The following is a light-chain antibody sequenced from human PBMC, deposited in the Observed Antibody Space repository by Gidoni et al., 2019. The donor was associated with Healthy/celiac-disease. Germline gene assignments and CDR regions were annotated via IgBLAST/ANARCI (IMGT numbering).Light chain of an antibody. CDR1: SSDVGGYNY. CDR3: FSYAGSYSWV. CDR2: DVS. J-gene: IGLJ3*02. Sequence: QSALTQPRSVSGSPGQSVTISCTGTSSDVGGYNYVSWYQQHPGKAPKLMIYDVSKLPSGVPDRFSGSKSGHTASLTISGLQAEDEADYYCFSYAGSYSWVFGGGTKLTVL. V-gene: IGLV2-11*01.